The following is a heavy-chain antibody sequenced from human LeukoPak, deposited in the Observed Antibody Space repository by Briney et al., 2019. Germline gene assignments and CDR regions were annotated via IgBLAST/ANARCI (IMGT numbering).Heavy chain of an antibody. CDR3: ARVATGSYDWFDP. CDR2: INSDGSTT. J-gene: IGHJ5*02. V-gene: IGHV3-74*01. CDR1: GFTVSSIY. D-gene: IGHD3-10*01. Sequence: GGSLRLSCAASGFTVSSIYMSWVRQAPGKGLAWVSRINSDGSTTSYADSVKGRFTISRDNAKNTLYLQMNSLRAEDTAVYFCARVATGSYDWFDPWGQGTLVTVSS.